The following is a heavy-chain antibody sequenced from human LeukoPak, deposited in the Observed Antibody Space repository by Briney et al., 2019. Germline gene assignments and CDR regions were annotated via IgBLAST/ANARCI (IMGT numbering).Heavy chain of an antibody. CDR3: TRGIYGDQGFDY. D-gene: IGHD4-17*01. V-gene: IGHV3-53*01. Sequence: GGSLRLSCAASGFTVSSNYMSWVRQAPGKGLEWVSVIYSDGSTYYADSVKGRFTISRDNSKNTLYLQMNSLRAEDTAVYYCTRGIYGDQGFDYWGQGTLVTVSS. CDR1: GFTVSSNY. J-gene: IGHJ4*02. CDR2: IYSDGST.